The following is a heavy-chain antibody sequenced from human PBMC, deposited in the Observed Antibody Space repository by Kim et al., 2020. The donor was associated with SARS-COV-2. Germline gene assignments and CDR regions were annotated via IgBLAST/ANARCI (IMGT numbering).Heavy chain of an antibody. D-gene: IGHD3-10*01. V-gene: IGHV3-15*01. Sequence: TTDDAAPVKGRFTISRDDAKNTLYLQMNSLKTEDTAVYYCTTGVWFGESSWGQGTLVTVSS. J-gene: IGHJ5*02. CDR2: TT. CDR3: TTGVWFGESS.